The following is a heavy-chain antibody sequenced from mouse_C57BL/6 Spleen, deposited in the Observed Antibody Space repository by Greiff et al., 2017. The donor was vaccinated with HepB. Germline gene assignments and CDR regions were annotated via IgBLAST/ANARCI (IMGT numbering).Heavy chain of an antibody. CDR3: ARLSKNYGTDY. D-gene: IGHD2-5*01. CDR1: GYTFTNYW. V-gene: IGHV1-63*01. Sequence: VQLQQSGAELVRPGTSVKMSCKASGYTFTNYWIGWAKQRPGHGLEWIGDIYPGGGYTNYNEKFKGKATLTADKSSSTAYMQFSSLTSEDSAIYYCARLSKNYGTDYWGQGTSVTVSS. CDR2: IYPGGGYT. J-gene: IGHJ4*01.